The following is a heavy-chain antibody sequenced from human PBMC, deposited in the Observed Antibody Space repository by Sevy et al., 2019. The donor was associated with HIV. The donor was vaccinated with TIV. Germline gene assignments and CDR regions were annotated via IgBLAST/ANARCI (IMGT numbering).Heavy chain of an antibody. CDR3: TRSGYFFDY. CDR1: GFTFGDYA. D-gene: IGHD3-3*01. V-gene: IGHV3-49*04. CDR2: IRSKAYGGTT. Sequence: GGSLRLSCTASGFTFGDYAMSWVRQAPGKGLEWVGFIRSKAYGGTTEYAASVKGRFTITRDDYKSIAYLQMNSLKTEDTAVYYCTRSGYFFDYWGQGTLVTVSS. J-gene: IGHJ4*02.